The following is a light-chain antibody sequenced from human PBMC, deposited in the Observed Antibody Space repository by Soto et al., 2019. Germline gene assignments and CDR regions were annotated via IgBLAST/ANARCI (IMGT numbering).Light chain of an antibody. CDR2: DAY. Sequence: EVVLTQSPVTLSLSPGERATLSCMASQSFRGLLAWYQQKPGQAPRLLIYDAYNRATGIPPRFSGSGSGTDFTLTISSLVPEDSAVYYCQQRHMWPITFGQGTRLEIK. V-gene: IGKV3-11*01. J-gene: IGKJ5*01. CDR3: QQRHMWPIT. CDR1: QSFRGL.